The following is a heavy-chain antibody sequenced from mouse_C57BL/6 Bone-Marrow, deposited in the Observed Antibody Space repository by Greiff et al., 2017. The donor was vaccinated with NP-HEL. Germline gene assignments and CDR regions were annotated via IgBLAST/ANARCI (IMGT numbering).Heavy chain of an antibody. Sequence: QVQLQQSGAELARPGASVKMSCKASGYTFTSYTMHWVKQRPGQGLEWIGYINPSSGYTKYNQKFKDKATLTADKSSSTAYMQLSSLTSEDSAVYYCARIGPLRYGSSYDYYAMDYWGQGTSVTVSS. CDR2: INPSSGYT. D-gene: IGHD1-1*01. V-gene: IGHV1-4*01. J-gene: IGHJ4*01. CDR1: GYTFTSYT. CDR3: ARIGPLRYGSSYDYYAMDY.